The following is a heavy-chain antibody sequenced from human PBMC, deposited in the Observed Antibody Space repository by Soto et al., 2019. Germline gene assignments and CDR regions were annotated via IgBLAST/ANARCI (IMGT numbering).Heavy chain of an antibody. CDR2: ISHSGRT. CDR3: ARGPGYCTTTSCRRGYVY. D-gene: IGHD2-2*01. Sequence: SETLSLTCAVYGGSFSGYFWTWIRQSPGKGLQWIGEISHSGRTNYNTSLNARVTISIDTSNEQFSLTLTSVTVADTAVYYCARGPGYCTTTSCRRGYVYWGQGXLVTV. J-gene: IGHJ4*02. CDR1: GGSFSGYF. V-gene: IGHV4-34*01.